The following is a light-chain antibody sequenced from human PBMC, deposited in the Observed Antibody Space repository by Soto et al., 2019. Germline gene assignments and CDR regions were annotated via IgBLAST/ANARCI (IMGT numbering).Light chain of an antibody. V-gene: IGKV3-11*01. CDR2: DAS. Sequence: EIVLTQSPATLSLSPGERATLSCRASQSVRSYLAWYQQKPGQAPRLLISDASNRATGIPARFSGSGSGTDFTLTISSLEPEDSAVYYCQQRRNWPLTFGGGTKVEIK. CDR1: QSVRSY. J-gene: IGKJ4*01. CDR3: QQRRNWPLT.